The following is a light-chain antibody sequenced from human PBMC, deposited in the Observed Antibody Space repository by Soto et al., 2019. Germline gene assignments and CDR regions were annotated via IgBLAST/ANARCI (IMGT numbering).Light chain of an antibody. CDR3: QQYNNWPRT. J-gene: IGKJ1*01. Sequence: DIVMTQSPATLSVSPGERATLSCRASQSVSTYLAWYQQTPGQAPRLLIYGASTRATGIPARFSASGSGTEFTLTISSLQSEDVAVYYCQQYNNWPRTFGRGTKVEIK. V-gene: IGKV3-15*01. CDR1: QSVSTY. CDR2: GAS.